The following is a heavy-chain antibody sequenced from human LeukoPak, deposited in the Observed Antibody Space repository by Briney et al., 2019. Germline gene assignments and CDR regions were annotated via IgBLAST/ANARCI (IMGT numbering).Heavy chain of an antibody. J-gene: IGHJ3*02. CDR2: ISWNSGSI. D-gene: IGHD5-18*01. Sequence: GGSLRLSCAASGFTFDDYAMHWVRQAPGKGLEWVSGISWNSGSIGYADSVKGRFTISRDNAKNSLYLQMNSLRAEDTALYYCAKDPYSYGFPEGAFDIWGQGTMVTVSS. CDR1: GFTFDDYA. V-gene: IGHV3-9*01. CDR3: AKDPYSYGFPEGAFDI.